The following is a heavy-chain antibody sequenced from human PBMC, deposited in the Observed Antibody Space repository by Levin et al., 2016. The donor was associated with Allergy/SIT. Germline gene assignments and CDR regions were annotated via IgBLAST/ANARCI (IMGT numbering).Heavy chain of an antibody. CDR2: ISSSSSYT. J-gene: IGHJ4*02. CDR1: GFTFSDYY. V-gene: IGHV3-11*05. CDR3: ARESIAARAPFDY. D-gene: IGHD6-6*01. Sequence: GESLKISCAASGFTFSDYYMSWIRQAPGKGLEWVSYISSSSSYTNYADSVKGRFTISRDNAKNSLYLQMNSLRAEDTAVYYCARESIAARAPFDYWGQGTLVTVSS.